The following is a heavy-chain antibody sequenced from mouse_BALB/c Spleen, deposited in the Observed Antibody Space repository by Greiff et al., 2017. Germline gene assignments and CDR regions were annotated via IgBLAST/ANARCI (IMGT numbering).Heavy chain of an antibody. Sequence: EVQGVESGGGLVQPGGSRKLSCAASGFTFSSFGMHWVRQAPEKGLEWVAYISSGSSTIYYADTVKGRFTISRDNPKNTLFLQMTSLRSEDTAMYYCARSAYYGYDEGFAYWGQGTLVTVSA. CDR1: GFTFSSFG. CDR3: ARSAYYGYDEGFAY. CDR2: ISSGSSTI. V-gene: IGHV5-17*02. J-gene: IGHJ3*01. D-gene: IGHD2-2*01.